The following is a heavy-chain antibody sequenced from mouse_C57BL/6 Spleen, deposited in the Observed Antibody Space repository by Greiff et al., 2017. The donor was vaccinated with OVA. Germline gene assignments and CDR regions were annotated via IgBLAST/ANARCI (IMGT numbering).Heavy chain of an antibody. D-gene: IGHD2-4*01. CDR3: ARDDYEGFAY. Sequence: VQLQESGSELRSPGSSVKLSCKDFDSEVFPIAYMSWVRQKPGHGFEWIGGILPSIGRTIYGEKFEDKATLDADTLSNTAYLELNSLTSEDSAIYYCARDDYEGFAYWGQGTLVTVSA. CDR1: DSEVFPIAY. CDR2: ILPSIGRT. J-gene: IGHJ3*01. V-gene: IGHV15-2*01.